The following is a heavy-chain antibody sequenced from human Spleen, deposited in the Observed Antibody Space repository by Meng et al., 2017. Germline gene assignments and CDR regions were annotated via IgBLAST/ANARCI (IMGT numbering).Heavy chain of an antibody. CDR1: GFTFSSYW. CDR3: ARDWVLQQGVGDGMDV. V-gene: IGHV3-7*01. Sequence: GGSLRLSCAASGFTFSSYWMTWVRQAPGKGLEWVANIKQDGNEKYYVDSVKGRFTISRDNAKNSLYLQMNSLRAEDTAVYHCARDWVLQQGVGDGMDVWGQGTTVTVSS. J-gene: IGHJ6*02. CDR2: IKQDGNEK. D-gene: IGHD6-19*01.